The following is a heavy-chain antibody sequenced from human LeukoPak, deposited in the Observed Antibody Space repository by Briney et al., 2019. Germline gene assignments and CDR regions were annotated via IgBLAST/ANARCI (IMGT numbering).Heavy chain of an antibody. CDR3: ARVGSYSSSYRGAFDI. J-gene: IGHJ3*02. V-gene: IGHV4-39*07. D-gene: IGHD6-13*01. Sequence: SETLSLTCTVSGASISSSHYYWSWIRQPPGKGLEWIGEINHSGSTNYNPSLKSRVTISVDTSKNQFSLKLSSVTAADTAVNYCARVGSYSSSYRGAFDIWGQGTMVTVSS. CDR1: GASISSSHYY. CDR2: INHSGST.